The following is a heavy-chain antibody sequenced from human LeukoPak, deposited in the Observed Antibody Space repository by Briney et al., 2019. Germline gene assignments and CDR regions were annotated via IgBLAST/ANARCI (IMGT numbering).Heavy chain of an antibody. J-gene: IGHJ4*02. CDR1: GGSFSGYY. Sequence: PSETLSLTCAVYGGSFSGYYWSWIRQPPGKGLGWIGEINHSGSTNYNPSLKSRVTISVDTSKNQFSLKLSSVTAADAAVYYCARGPPNWMITFGGALPFDYWGQGTLVTVSS. CDR3: ARGPPNWMITFGGALPFDY. D-gene: IGHD3-16*01. CDR2: INHSGST. V-gene: IGHV4-34*01.